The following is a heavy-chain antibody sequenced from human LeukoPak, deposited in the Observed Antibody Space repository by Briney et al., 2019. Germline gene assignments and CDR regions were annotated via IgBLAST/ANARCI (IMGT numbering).Heavy chain of an antibody. CDR2: ISGSGGST. CDR3: ANPCHYGDYPVHDAFDI. D-gene: IGHD4-17*01. Sequence: GGSLRLSCAASGFTFSSYAMSWVRQAPGKGLEWVSAISGSGGSTYYADSVKGRFTISRDNSKNTLYLQMNSLRAEDTAVYYCANPCHYGDYPVHDAFDIWGQGTMVTVSS. CDR1: GFTFSSYA. J-gene: IGHJ3*02. V-gene: IGHV3-23*01.